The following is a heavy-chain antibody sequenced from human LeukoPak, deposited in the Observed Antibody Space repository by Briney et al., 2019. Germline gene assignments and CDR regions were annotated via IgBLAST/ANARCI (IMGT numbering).Heavy chain of an antibody. CDR2: ISSSSSYI. Sequence: GGSLRLSCAASGFTFSSYSMNWVRQAPGKGLEWVSSISSSSSYIYYAVSVKGRFTISRDNAKNSLYLQMNSLRAEDTAVYYCARAPAHIAAAGTLDYWGQGTLVTVSS. CDR1: GFTFSSYS. D-gene: IGHD6-13*01. CDR3: ARAPAHIAAAGTLDY. V-gene: IGHV3-21*01. J-gene: IGHJ4*02.